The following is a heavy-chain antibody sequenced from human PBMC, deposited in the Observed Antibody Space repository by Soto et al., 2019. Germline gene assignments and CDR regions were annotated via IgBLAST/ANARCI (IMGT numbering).Heavy chain of an antibody. CDR1: GGTFSSYA. J-gene: IGHJ3*01. CDR2: IIPIFGTA. Sequence: QVQLVQSGAEVKKPGSSVKVSCKASGGTFSSYAISWVRQAPGQGLEWMGGIIPIFGTANYAQKFQGRVTITADKCTSTAYMELSSLRSEDTAVYYCARDRDSYGHPDAFELWGQGTMVTVSS. CDR3: ARDRDSYGHPDAFEL. V-gene: IGHV1-69*06. D-gene: IGHD5-18*01.